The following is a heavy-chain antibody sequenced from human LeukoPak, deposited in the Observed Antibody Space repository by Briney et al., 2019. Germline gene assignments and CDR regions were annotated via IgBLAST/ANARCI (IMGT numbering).Heavy chain of an antibody. V-gene: IGHV1-46*01. CDR1: GYTFTSYY. CDR2: INPSGGST. D-gene: IGHD3-10*01. Sequence: ASVKVSCKASGYTFTSYYMHWVRQAPGQGLEWMGIINPSGGSTSYAQKFQGRVTMTRDTSTSTVYMELSSLRSEDTAVYYCARESWFGEPFDAFDIWGQGTMVTVSS. CDR3: ARESWFGEPFDAFDI. J-gene: IGHJ3*02.